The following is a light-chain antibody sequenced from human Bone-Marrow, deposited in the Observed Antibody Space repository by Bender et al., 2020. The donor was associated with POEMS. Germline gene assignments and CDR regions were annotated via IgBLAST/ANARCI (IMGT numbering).Light chain of an antibody. J-gene: IGLJ3*02. V-gene: IGLV4-69*01. CDR2: LYSDGDH. Sequence: QLALTQSPSASASLGASVRLTCTLSSGHNTYTIAWHQQQPDKGPRFLMKLYSDGDHPNGDGIPDRFSGSSSGAERYLTISSLQSDDAADYYCQAWDGGWVFGGGTKLTVL. CDR1: SGHNTYT. CDR3: QAWDGGWV.